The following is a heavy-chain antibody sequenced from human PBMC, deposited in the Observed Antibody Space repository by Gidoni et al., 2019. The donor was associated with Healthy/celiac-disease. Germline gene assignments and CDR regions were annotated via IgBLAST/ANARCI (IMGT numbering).Heavy chain of an antibody. J-gene: IGHJ4*02. CDR2: ISSSSSYT. D-gene: IGHD5-12*01. CDR3: ARSRMEMATIRTFSGPTPFDY. Sequence: QVQLVESGGGLVKPGGSLRLSCAASGFTFSDYYMSWIRQAPGKGLGWVSYISSSSSYTNYADAVKGRFTIARDKAKNSLYLQMNSLRAEDTAVYYCARSRMEMATIRTFSGPTPFDYWGQGTLVTVSS. CDR1: GFTFSDYY. V-gene: IGHV3-11*06.